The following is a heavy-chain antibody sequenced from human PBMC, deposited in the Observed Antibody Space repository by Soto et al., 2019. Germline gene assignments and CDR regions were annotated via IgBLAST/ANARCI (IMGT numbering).Heavy chain of an antibody. V-gene: IGHV1-69*13. Sequence: GVSVKVSCKASGGTFSSYAISWVRQAPGQGLEGMGGIIPIFGTANYAQKFQGRVTITADESTSTAYMELSSLRSEDTAVYYCAREDYGGNPPVSLGMDVWGQGTTVTSP. CDR3: AREDYGGNPPVSLGMDV. CDR2: IIPIFGTA. CDR1: GGTFSSYA. D-gene: IGHD4-17*01. J-gene: IGHJ6*02.